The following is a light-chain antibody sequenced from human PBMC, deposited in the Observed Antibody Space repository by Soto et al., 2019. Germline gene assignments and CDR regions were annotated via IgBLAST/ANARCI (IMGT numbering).Light chain of an antibody. CDR2: DVS. CDR3: SSYTSRPGVV. J-gene: IGLJ2*01. V-gene: IGLV2-14*01. CDR1: SSDVGGYNY. Sequence: QSALTQPASVSGSPGQSITISCTGTSSDVGGYNYVSWYQQHPGKAPILMIYDVSNRPSGVYNRFSGSKSGNTASLTISGLQAEDEADYYCSSYTSRPGVVFGRGTKLTVL.